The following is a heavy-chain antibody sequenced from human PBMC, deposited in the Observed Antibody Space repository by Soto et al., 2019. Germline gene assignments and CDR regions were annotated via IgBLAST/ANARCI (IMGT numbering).Heavy chain of an antibody. V-gene: IGHV3-23*04. J-gene: IGHJ4*02. CDR2: IGDNGGIT. CDR1: GFTFSSYA. Sequence: EVQLVESGGGRVKPGGSLRLSCVASGFTFSSYAMSWVRQAPGKGLEWVSVIGDNGGITYYADSVKGRFTISRDNSKNTLYLQMNGLRAGDTALYYCAKVYWTITGTTYDYFDYWGQGTLVTVSS. D-gene: IGHD1-7*01. CDR3: AKVYWTITGTTYDYFDY.